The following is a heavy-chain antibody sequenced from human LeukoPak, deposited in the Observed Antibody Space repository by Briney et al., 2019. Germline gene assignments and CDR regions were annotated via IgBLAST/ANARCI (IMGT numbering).Heavy chain of an antibody. CDR3: AREEAIFGTTDY. CDR2: IYTSGST. V-gene: IGHV4-61*02. CDR1: GGSISSGSYY. J-gene: IGHJ4*02. Sequence: PSETLSLTCTVSGGSISSGSYYWSWIRQPAGKGLEWIGRIYTSGSTNYNPSLKSRVTISVDTSKNQFSLKLSSVTAADTAVYYCAREEAIFGTTDYWGQGTLVTVSS. D-gene: IGHD3-3*01.